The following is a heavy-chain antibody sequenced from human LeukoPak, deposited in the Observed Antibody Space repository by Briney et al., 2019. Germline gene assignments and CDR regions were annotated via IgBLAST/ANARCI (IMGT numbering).Heavy chain of an antibody. V-gene: IGHV3-15*01. CDR2: IKSKTDGGTT. CDR1: GGSISSYY. CDR3: TTPGIFDY. Sequence: ETLSLTCTVSGGSISSYYWSWVRQAPGKGLEWVGRIKSKTDGGTTDYAAPVKGRFTISRDDSKNTLYLQMNSLKTEDTAVYYCTTPGIFDYWGQGTLVTVSS. J-gene: IGHJ4*02.